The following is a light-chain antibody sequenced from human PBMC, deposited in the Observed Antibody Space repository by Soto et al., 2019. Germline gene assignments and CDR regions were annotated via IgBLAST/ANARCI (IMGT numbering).Light chain of an antibody. CDR3: SSYRSSSRV. V-gene: IGLV2-14*01. CDR1: TSDVGGYNY. CDR2: EVT. Sequence: QAVLTQPASVSGSPGQSITISCTGTTSDVGGYNYVSWYQQHPGKAPKLMIYEVTNRPSGVSNRFSGSKSGSTASLTISGLQAEDEADYYCSSYRSSSRVFGGGTKVTVL. J-gene: IGLJ3*02.